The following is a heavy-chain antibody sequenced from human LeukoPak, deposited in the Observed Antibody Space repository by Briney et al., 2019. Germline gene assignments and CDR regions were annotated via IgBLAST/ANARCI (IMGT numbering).Heavy chain of an antibody. D-gene: IGHD6-19*01. CDR1: GGSFSGYY. CDR3: ARRYSSGYRGNYYYYMDV. CDR2: INHSGST. V-gene: IGHV4-34*01. J-gene: IGHJ6*03. Sequence: PSETLSLTCAVYGGSFSGYYWSWIRQPPGKGLEWIGEINHSGSTNYNPSLKSRVTISVDTSKNQFSLKLSSVTAADTVVYYCARRYSSGYRGNYYYYMDVWGKGTTVTISS.